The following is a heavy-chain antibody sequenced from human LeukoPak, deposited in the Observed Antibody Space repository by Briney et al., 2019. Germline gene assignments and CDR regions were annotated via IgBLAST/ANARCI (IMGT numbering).Heavy chain of an antibody. V-gene: IGHV4-59*12. CDR2: IYFRGST. J-gene: IGHJ4*02. Sequence: SETLSLTCTVSGGSISSDYWSWIRQPPGKGLEWIGFIYFRGSTNYNPSLKSRVTISVDTSKNQFSLKLSSVTAADTAVYYCAREDQLLGYFDYWGQGTLVTVSS. CDR1: GGSISSDY. CDR3: AREDQLLGYFDY. D-gene: IGHD1-7*01.